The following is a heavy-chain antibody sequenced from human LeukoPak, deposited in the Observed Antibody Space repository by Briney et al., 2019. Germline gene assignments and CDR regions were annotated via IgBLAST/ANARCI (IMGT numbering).Heavy chain of an antibody. CDR3: AGAPNTAYFDF. CDR2: IYYTGST. V-gene: IGHV4-61*01. Sequence: MASETLSLTCAVSGGSVSSGTYYWTWLRQPPGKGLEWIGYIYYTGSTEYNPSLKSRVSISVDPFKNQFSLELSAVSAADTAMYYCAGAPNTAYFDFWGQGTQATVSS. J-gene: IGHJ4*02. CDR1: GGSVSSGTYY.